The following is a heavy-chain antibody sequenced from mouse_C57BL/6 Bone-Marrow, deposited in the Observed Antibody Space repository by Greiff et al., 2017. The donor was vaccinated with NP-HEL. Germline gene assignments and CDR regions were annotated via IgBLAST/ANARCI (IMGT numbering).Heavy chain of an antibody. CDR1: GYTFTGYW. CDR3: ARRGSWLLRWTFDY. V-gene: IGHV1-9*01. D-gene: IGHD2-3*01. J-gene: IGHJ2*01. CDR2: ILPGSGST. Sequence: VKLQQSGAELMKPGASVKLSCKAAGYTFTGYWIEWVKQRPGHGLEWIGEILPGSGSTNYNEKFKGKATFTADTSSNTAYMQLSSLTTEDSAIYYCARRGSWLLRWTFDYWGQGTTLTVSS.